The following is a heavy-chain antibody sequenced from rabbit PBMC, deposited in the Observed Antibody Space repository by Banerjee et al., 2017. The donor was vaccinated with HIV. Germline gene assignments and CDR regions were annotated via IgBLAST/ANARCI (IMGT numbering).Heavy chain of an antibody. Sequence: QQQLVESGGGRVRPGASLTLPCTASGFFFSSSYWICWVRQAPGKGLEWIGCIVAGGTTYYASWAKGRFTISKTSSTTVTLQVTSLTAADTATYFCARDLAGVIGWNFNLWGPGTLVT. CDR1: GFFFSSSYW. CDR3: ARDLAGVIGWNFNL. J-gene: IGHJ4*01. V-gene: IGHV1S45*01. D-gene: IGHD4-1*01. CDR2: IVAGGTT.